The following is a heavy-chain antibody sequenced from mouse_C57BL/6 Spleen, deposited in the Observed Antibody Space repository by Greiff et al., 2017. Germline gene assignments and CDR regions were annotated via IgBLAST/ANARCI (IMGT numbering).Heavy chain of an antibody. J-gene: IGHJ2*01. CDR2: IYPGDGDT. CDR1: GYAFSSSW. V-gene: IGHV1-82*01. CDR3: ARQGGVYSTLGY. D-gene: IGHD2-5*01. Sequence: VQLQQSGPELVKPGASVKISCKASGYAFSSSWMNWVKQRPGKGLEWIGRIYPGDGDTNYNGKFKGKATLTADKSSSTAYMQLSSLTSEDSEVYFCARQGGVYSTLGYWGQGTTLTVSS.